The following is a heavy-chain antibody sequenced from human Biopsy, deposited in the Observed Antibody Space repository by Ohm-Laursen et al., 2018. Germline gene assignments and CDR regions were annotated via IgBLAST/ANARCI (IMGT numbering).Heavy chain of an antibody. CDR3: AAGYYDTSDYYYRLNGFDV. Sequence: ASVKASCKASEFTFSRYAMQWVRQTRGQRLEWIGWIALGSGKTDYARNFQERVSITRDMSTGTGYMDLSGLRSEDTAVYYCAAGYYDTSDYYYRLNGFDVWGQGTMVTVSP. D-gene: IGHD3-22*01. CDR1: EFTFSRYA. V-gene: IGHV1-58*02. CDR2: IALGSGKT. J-gene: IGHJ3*01.